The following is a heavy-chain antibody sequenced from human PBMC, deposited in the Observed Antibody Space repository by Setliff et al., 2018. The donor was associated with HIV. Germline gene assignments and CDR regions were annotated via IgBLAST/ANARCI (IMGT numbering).Heavy chain of an antibody. D-gene: IGHD3-3*01. CDR3: TKGRHLVSGEWYFER. J-gene: IGHJ4*02. Sequence: PGGSLRLSCAASGFTFSSYEMNWVRQAPGKGLEWVSYISSSGSTIYYADSVKGRFTISRDNAKNSLYLQMNTLRVEDTALYYCTKGRHLVSGEWYFERWGQGTLVTVSS. CDR1: GFTFSSYE. CDR2: ISSSGSTI. V-gene: IGHV3-48*03.